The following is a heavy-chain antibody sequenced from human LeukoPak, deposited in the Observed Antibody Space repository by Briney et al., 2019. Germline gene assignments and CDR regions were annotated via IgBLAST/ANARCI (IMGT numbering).Heavy chain of an antibody. D-gene: IGHD5-18*01. CDR3: ARTGANTAMVTG. V-gene: IGHV4-30-2*01. CDR2: IYHSGST. Sequence: SQTLSLTCAVSGGSISSGGYSWRWIRQPPGKGLEWVGYIYHSGSTYYNPSLKSRVTISVDRSKNQFSLKLSSVTAADTAVYYCARTGANTAMVTGWGQGTLVTVSS. CDR1: GGSISSGGYS. J-gene: IGHJ4*02.